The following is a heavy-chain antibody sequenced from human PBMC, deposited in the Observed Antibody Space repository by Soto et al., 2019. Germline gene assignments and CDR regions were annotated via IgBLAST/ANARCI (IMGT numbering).Heavy chain of an antibody. V-gene: IGHV3-15*01. CDR2: IKSKTDGGTT. Sequence: GGSLRLSCAASGFTFSNAWMNWVRQAPGKGLEWVGRIKSKTDGGTTDYVVLVKGRFTISRDDSKNTLYLQMNSLKTEDTAVYYCTTEAAIIPTEYDYWGQGTLVTVSS. CDR3: TTEAAIIPTEYDY. CDR1: GFTFSNAW. J-gene: IGHJ4*02. D-gene: IGHD2-2*01.